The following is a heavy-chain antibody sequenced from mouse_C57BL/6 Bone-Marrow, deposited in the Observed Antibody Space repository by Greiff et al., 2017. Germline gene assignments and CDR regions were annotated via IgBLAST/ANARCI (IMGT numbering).Heavy chain of an antibody. D-gene: IGHD2-2*01. Sequence: EVMLVESGPELVKPGASVKISCKASGYSFTGYYMNWVKQSPEKSLEWIGEINPSTGGTTYNQKFKAKATLTVDKSSSTAYMQLKSLTSEDSAVYYCAREGYQAWFAYWGQGTLVTVSA. V-gene: IGHV1-42*01. CDR2: INPSTGGT. CDR1: GYSFTGYY. CDR3: AREGYQAWFAY. J-gene: IGHJ3*01.